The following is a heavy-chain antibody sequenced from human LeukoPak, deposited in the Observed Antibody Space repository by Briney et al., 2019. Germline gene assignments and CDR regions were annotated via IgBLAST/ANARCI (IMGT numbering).Heavy chain of an antibody. V-gene: IGHV3-30*18. Sequence: GGSLRLSCAASGFTFSTSAMNWVRQAPGKGLEWEAVMSYDGSNKYYADSVKGRFTISRDNSKNTLYLQMNSLRTEDTAVYYCANSHTSSWYYCNHWGQGTLVTVSS. CDR1: GFTFSTSA. D-gene: IGHD6-13*01. J-gene: IGHJ4*02. CDR2: MSYDGSNK. CDR3: ANSHTSSWYYCNH.